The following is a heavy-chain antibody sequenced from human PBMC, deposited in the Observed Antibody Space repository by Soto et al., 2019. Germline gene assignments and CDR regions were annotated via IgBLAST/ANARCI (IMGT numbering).Heavy chain of an antibody. CDR3: ASCPRVVRVYATDDAFDI. D-gene: IGHD2-8*01. V-gene: IGHV3-33*01. CDR1: CLPCRSYC. CDR2: IWYDGSNK. Sequence: CQRLSCAVFCLPCRSYCFHRVRKATGKELEWVVVIWYDGSNKYYADSVKGRFTSSRDNSKNTLYLQMNSLRAEDTAVYYCASCPRVVRVYATDDAFDIWGQGIMVTGSS. J-gene: IGHJ3*02.